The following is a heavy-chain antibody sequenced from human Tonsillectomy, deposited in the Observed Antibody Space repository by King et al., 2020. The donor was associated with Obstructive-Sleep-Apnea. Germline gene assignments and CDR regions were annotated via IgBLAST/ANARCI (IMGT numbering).Heavy chain of an antibody. V-gene: IGHV4-38-2*02. D-gene: IGHD1-26*01. CDR1: GYSISSGYY. J-gene: IGHJ5*02. Sequence: QMQLQESGPGLVKPSETLSLTCTVSGYSISSGYYWGWIRQPPGKGLEWIGSIYHSGSTYSNPSLKSRVTISVDTSKNQFSLKLSSVTAADTAVYYCARVGATTRIRFDPWGQGTLVTVSS. CDR2: IYHSGST. CDR3: ARVGATTRIRFDP.